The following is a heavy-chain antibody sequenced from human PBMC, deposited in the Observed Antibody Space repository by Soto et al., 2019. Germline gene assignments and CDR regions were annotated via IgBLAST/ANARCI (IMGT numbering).Heavy chain of an antibody. V-gene: IGHV3-74*01. CDR1: GFTFSNYW. CDR3: ATSLMDV. CDR2: INNDGNVT. J-gene: IGHJ6*02. Sequence: EVQLVESGGGLVQPGGSLRLSCAASGFTFSNYWMHWVRQAPGKGLVWVSRINNDGNVTNYADSVRGRFTTSRDNAKNTLYLQMNTLRAEDTAVYYCATSLMDVWGRGTTVTVSS.